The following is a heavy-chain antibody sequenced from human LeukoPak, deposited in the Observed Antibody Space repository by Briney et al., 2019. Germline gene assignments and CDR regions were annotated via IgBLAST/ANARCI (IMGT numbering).Heavy chain of an antibody. CDR2: ITSSGSST. J-gene: IGHJ5*02. CDR1: GFSFSSYA. D-gene: IGHD2-2*01. CDR3: AKDGKYCSSTSCYPGGENWFDP. Sequence: GGSLRLSCAASGFSFSSYAMSWVRQAPGKGLGWVSAITSSGSSTYYADSVKGRFTISRDNSKNTLYLQMNSLRAEDTAVYYCAKDGKYCSSTSCYPGGENWFDPWGQGTLVTVSS. V-gene: IGHV3-23*01.